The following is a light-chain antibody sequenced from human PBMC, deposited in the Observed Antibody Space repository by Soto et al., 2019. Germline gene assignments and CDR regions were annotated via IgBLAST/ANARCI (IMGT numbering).Light chain of an antibody. CDR1: QGISSF. J-gene: IGKJ1*01. Sequence: IQLPQSPSSLSASVGDRVTITCRASQGISSFLAWYQQKPGKAPKLLIYAASTLQSGVPSRFSGSGSGTEFTLTISSLQPDDFATYYCQQYNSYWTFGQGTKVDIK. V-gene: IGKV1-9*01. CDR2: AAS. CDR3: QQYNSYWT.